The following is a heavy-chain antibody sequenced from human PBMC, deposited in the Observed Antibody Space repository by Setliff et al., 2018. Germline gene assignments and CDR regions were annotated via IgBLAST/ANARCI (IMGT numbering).Heavy chain of an antibody. Sequence: SVKVSCKASGDTFSSYAISWVRQAPGQGLEWMGGIIPIFGTANYAQKFQGRVTITADESTSTAYMELSSLRSEDTAVHYCARDGDNYYDSSGYYLNHAFDIWGQGTMVTVSS. D-gene: IGHD3-22*01. V-gene: IGHV1-69*13. CDR3: ARDGDNYYDSSGYYLNHAFDI. CDR1: GDTFSSYA. CDR2: IIPIFGTA. J-gene: IGHJ3*02.